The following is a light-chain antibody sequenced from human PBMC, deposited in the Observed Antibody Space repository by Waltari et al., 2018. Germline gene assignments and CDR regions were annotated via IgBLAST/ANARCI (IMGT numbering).Light chain of an antibody. V-gene: IGLV2-14*01. CDR1: SSNVGGFNY. J-gene: IGLJ1*01. CDR2: EVS. CDR3: SSFTSSSVYV. Sequence: QSALTQPASVSGSPGQSITISCTRTSSNVGGFNYVPWYQQYPGKAPKLMIFEVSNRPSGVSNRFSGSKSGNTASLTISGLQAEDEADYYCSSFTSSSVYVFGTGTKVTVL.